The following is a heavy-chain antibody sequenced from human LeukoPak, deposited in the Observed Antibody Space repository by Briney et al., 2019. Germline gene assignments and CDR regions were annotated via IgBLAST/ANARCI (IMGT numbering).Heavy chain of an antibody. CDR1: GYPFTVYY. Sequence: ASVKVSFKASGYPFTVYYLHWVRQAPGPGLEWLGWMNFNSGVTRSAQKFQGRVPLTRDKSINPAYMEPRLLKSDDTAVYYRARDDFGDYIGPQMGHWRQGPVVPVS. CDR2: MNFNSGVT. V-gene: IGHV1-2*02. D-gene: IGHD4-17*01. CDR3: ARDDFGDYIGPQMGH. J-gene: IGHJ4*02.